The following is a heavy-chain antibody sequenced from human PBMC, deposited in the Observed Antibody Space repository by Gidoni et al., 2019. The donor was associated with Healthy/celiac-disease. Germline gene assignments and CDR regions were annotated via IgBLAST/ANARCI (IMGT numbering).Heavy chain of an antibody. CDR2: ISWNSGSI. V-gene: IGHV3-9*01. Sequence: EVQLVESGGGLVQPGRSLRLSCAASGFTFDDYAMHWVRQAPGKGLEWVSGISWNSGSIGYADSVKGRFTISRDNAKNSLYLQMNSLRAEDTALYYCAKDIGGPGSSRFGYWGQGTLVTVSS. J-gene: IGHJ4*02. CDR3: AKDIGGPGSSRFGY. CDR1: GFTFDDYA. D-gene: IGHD6-13*01.